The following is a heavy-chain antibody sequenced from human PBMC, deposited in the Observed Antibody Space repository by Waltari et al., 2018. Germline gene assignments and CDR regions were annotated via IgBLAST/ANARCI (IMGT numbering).Heavy chain of an antibody. J-gene: IGHJ4*02. CDR3: ARADRRIAIIRGVIGNVYD. Sequence: QVQLQESGPRLVKPSETLPLTCTVSGDSITGGSTYWAWIRQPPGKGLEWGGSIYYGGTPYYDPALKSRATISIDTSKNEFSLRLSSVTVAYTAVYYCARADRRIAIIRGVIGNVYDGGQGTLVTVSS. D-gene: IGHD3-10*01. V-gene: IGHV4-39*01. CDR2: IYYGGTP. CDR1: GDSITGGSTY.